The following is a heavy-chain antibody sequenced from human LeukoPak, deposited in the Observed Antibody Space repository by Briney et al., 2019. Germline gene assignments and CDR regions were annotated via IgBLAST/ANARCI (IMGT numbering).Heavy chain of an antibody. CDR3: AREGPEGDFWSGYFDY. V-gene: IGHV3-48*01. J-gene: IGHJ4*02. Sequence: VGSLRLSCAASGFTFSSYSMNWVRQAPGKGLWWVSYISSSISTIYYAASEKSRFTISRDNDKNSLYLQMNSLSAEDTAVYYCAREGPEGDFWSGYFDYWGQGTLVTVSS. CDR2: ISSSISTI. D-gene: IGHD3-3*01. CDR1: GFTFSSYS.